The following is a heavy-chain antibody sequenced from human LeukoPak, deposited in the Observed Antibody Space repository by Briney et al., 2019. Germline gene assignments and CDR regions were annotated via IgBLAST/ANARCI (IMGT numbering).Heavy chain of an antibody. D-gene: IGHD6-6*01. CDR1: GYTFTSYD. CDR2: MNPNSGNT. CDR3: ARLIAARVPFDY. Sequence: ASVKVSCKASGYTFTSYDINWVRQATGQGLEWMGWMNPNSGNTGYAQKFQGRVTITRNTSISTAYMELSSLRSEDTAVYYCARLIAARVPFDYWGQGTLVTVSS. V-gene: IGHV1-8*03. J-gene: IGHJ4*02.